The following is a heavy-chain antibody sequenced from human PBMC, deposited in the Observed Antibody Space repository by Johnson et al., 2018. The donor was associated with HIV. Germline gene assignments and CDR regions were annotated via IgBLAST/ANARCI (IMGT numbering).Heavy chain of an antibody. V-gene: IGHV3-66*02. D-gene: IGHD6-6*01. CDR1: GFTVSSNY. J-gene: IGHJ3*02. CDR3: AKQLAGHDAFDI. CDR2: IYSGGST. Sequence: VQLVESGGGLVQPGGSLRLSCAASGFTVSSNYMSWVRQAPGKGLDWVSVIYSGGSTYYADSVKGRFTISRDNSKNTLYLQMNSLRAEDTAVYYCAKQLAGHDAFDIWGQGTMVTVSS.